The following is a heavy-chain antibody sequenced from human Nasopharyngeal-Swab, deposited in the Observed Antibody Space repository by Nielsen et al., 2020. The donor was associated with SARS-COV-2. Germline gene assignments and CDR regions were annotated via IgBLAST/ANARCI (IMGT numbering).Heavy chain of an antibody. CDR2: IYYSGST. V-gene: IGHV4-39*07. D-gene: IGHD3-9*01. J-gene: IGHJ4*02. Sequence: WIRQPPGKGLEWIGSIYYSGSTNYNPSLKSRVTISVDKSKNQFSLKLSSVTAADTAVYYCASFDILTGYGAYWGQGTLVTVSS. CDR3: ASFDILTGYGAY.